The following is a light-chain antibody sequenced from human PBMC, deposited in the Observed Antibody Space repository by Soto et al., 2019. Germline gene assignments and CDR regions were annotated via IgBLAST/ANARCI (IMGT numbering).Light chain of an antibody. J-gene: IGKJ5*01. CDR1: QSISSY. CDR3: QQYENLPT. Sequence: DTQMTQSPSSLSASVGDRVTITCRASQSISSYLNWYQQKPGKAPKLLIYAASSLQSGVPSRFSGSGSGTDFTLTISSLQPEDIATYYCQQYENLPTFGQGTRLEIK. V-gene: IGKV1-39*01. CDR2: AAS.